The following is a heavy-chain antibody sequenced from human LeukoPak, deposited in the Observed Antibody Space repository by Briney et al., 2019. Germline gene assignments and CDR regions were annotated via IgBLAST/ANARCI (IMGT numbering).Heavy chain of an antibody. CDR3: ATGVHGIAAAGDYYFDY. D-gene: IGHD6-13*01. J-gene: IGHJ4*02. Sequence: SETLSLTCTVSGASISSYYWSWIRQSPGKGLGWIGYIYYSGRTNYNPSLKSRVTISVDTSKNQFPLKLTSATAADTAVYYCATGVHGIAAAGDYYFDYWGQGTLVTVSS. CDR2: IYYSGRT. V-gene: IGHV4-59*01. CDR1: GASISSYY.